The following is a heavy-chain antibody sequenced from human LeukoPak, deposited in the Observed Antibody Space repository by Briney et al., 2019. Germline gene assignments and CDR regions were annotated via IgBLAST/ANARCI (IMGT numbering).Heavy chain of an antibody. Sequence: GGSLRLSCAASGFMFRSSWMSWLRQAPGKGLEWVANIAPDGSEKYYVDSVRGRFTIFRDNAKNSLYLQMNSLRAEDTAVYYCARSFLSGWSLHLFDKWGQGTLVTVSS. J-gene: IGHJ4*02. CDR1: GFMFRSSW. CDR3: ARSFLSGWSLHLFDK. CDR2: IAPDGSEK. V-gene: IGHV3-7*01. D-gene: IGHD6-19*01.